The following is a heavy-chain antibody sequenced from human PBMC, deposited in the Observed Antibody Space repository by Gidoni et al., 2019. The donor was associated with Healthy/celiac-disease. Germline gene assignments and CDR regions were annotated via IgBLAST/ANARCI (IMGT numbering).Heavy chain of an antibody. CDR2: ISYDGSNK. Sequence: QVQLVESGGGVVQPGRSLRLSCAASGFPFSSYAMHWVRQAPGKGLEWVAVISYDGSNKYYADSVKGRFTISRDNSKNTLYLQMNSLRAEDTAVYYCARERSGWYLVVFDYWGQGTLVTVSS. D-gene: IGHD6-19*01. V-gene: IGHV3-30-3*01. J-gene: IGHJ4*02. CDR1: GFPFSSYA. CDR3: ARERSGWYLVVFDY.